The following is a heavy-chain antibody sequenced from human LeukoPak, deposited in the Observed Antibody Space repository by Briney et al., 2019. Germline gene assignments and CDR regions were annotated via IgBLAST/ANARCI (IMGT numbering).Heavy chain of an antibody. Sequence: GGSLRLSCAASGFTFSSYGMHWVRRAPGKGLEWVAVISYDGSNKYYADSVKGRFTISRDNSKNTLYLQMNSLRAEDTAVYYCAKDKPRWLGSFDYWGQGTLVTVSS. CDR3: AKDKPRWLGSFDY. CDR1: GFTFSSYG. D-gene: IGHD4-23*01. CDR2: ISYDGSNK. V-gene: IGHV3-30*18. J-gene: IGHJ4*02.